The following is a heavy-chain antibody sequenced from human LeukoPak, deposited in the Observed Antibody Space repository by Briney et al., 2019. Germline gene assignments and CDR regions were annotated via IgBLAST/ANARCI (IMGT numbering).Heavy chain of an antibody. CDR2: ISAYHGNT. Sequence: ASVKVSCKASGYTFTSYGINWVRQAPGEGLEWMGWISAYHGNTNYAQKLQGRVSMTTDTSTSTAYMELRSLGSDDTAVYYCARYRRSWIQLDAFDIWGQGTMVTVSS. D-gene: IGHD5-18*01. V-gene: IGHV1-18*01. J-gene: IGHJ3*02. CDR3: ARYRRSWIQLDAFDI. CDR1: GYTFTSYG.